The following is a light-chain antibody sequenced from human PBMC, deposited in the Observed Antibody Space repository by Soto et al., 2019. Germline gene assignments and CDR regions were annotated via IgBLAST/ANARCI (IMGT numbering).Light chain of an antibody. V-gene: IGKV3-20*01. CDR2: GAS. Sequence: EIVLTQSPGTLSLPPGERATLSCRASQSVSSSYLAWYQQKPGQAPRLLIYGASSRATGIPDRFSGNGSGTDFTLTISRLEPEDFAVYYCQQYGSSPFTFGPGTKVDIK. CDR3: QQYGSSPFT. CDR1: QSVSSSY. J-gene: IGKJ3*01.